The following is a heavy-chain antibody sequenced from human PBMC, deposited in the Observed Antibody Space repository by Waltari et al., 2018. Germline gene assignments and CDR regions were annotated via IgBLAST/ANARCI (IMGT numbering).Heavy chain of an antibody. CDR2: ITSSGDNT. V-gene: IGHV3-23*01. J-gene: IGHJ1*01. D-gene: IGHD3-3*01. Sequence: GVVQSGESLRLSCIASGFSFSNFAMSWVRQVPGKGLEWVSSITSSGDNTYDAGAVRGRFSISRDNSKNTLYLQMDGLRAEDTAKYYCAKVPYDNFWTGYFFFDLWGQGAQVTVSA. CDR3: AKVPYDNFWTGYFFFDL. CDR1: GFSFSNFA.